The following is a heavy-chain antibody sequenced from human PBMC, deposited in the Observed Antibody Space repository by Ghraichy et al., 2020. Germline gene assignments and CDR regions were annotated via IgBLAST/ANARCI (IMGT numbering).Heavy chain of an antibody. J-gene: IGHJ5*02. CDR3: ARGGVYCSSTSCYLDIRYNWFDP. Sequence: GGSLRLSCAASGFTFSSYWMHWVRQASGKGLVWVSRINSDGSSTSYADSVKGRFTISRDNAKNTLYLQMNSLRAEDTAVYYCARGGVYCSSTSCYLDIRYNWFDPWGQGTLVTVSS. CDR1: GFTFSSYW. CDR2: INSDGSST. V-gene: IGHV3-74*01. D-gene: IGHD2-2*01.